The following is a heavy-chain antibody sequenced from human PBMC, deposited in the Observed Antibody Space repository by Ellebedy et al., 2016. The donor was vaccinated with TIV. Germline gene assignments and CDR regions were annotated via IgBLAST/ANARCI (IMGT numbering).Heavy chain of an antibody. J-gene: IGHJ5*02. CDR2: INADGSTT. V-gene: IGHV3-74*01. Sequence: HTGGSLRLSCAASGFTFNTYWMVWVRQAPGKGLEWISHINADGSTTTYADSVEGRFTISRDNAKNTLFLQMHNLEAEDTADYFCARRNPSGYDPFLDAWGQGTPVTVSS. D-gene: IGHD5-12*01. CDR3: ARRNPSGYDPFLDA. CDR1: GFTFNTYW.